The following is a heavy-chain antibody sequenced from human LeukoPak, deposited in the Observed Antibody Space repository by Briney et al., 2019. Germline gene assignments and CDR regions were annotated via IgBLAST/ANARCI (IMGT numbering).Heavy chain of an antibody. CDR1: GFTFSSYV. V-gene: IGHV3-23*01. Sequence: GGSLRLSCAASGFTFSSYVMSWVRQAPGEGLEWVAALTSSSDTTYYGDSVKGRFTISRDNSKNTLYLQMNSLRAEDTAVYYCAKGYYYGSGSPPGYWGQGTLVTVSS. CDR2: LTSSSDTT. CDR3: AKGYYYGSGSPPGY. D-gene: IGHD3-10*01. J-gene: IGHJ4*02.